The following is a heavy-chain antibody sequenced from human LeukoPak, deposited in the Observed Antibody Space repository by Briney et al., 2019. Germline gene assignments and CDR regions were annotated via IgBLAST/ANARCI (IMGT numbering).Heavy chain of an antibody. Sequence: SVKVSCKASGGTFSSYSFSWVRQAPGQGLEWLGGIIVIFGTPNYPQKFHGRVTITADESTSTVYMELSSLRSEDTAMYYCARDVDSSMVTNWFDSWGQGILVTVSS. J-gene: IGHJ5*01. V-gene: IGHV1-69*13. CDR2: IIVIFGTP. CDR1: GGTFSSYS. D-gene: IGHD5-18*01. CDR3: ARDVDSSMVTNWFDS.